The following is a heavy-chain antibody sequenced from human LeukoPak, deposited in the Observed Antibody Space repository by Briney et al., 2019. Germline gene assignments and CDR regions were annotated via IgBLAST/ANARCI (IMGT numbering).Heavy chain of an antibody. CDR2: IWYDGSNK. CDR3: ARDQGAWGYGY. V-gene: IGHV3-33*01. J-gene: IGHJ4*02. CDR1: GFTFSSYG. D-gene: IGHD3-16*01. Sequence: GGSLRLSCAASGFTFSSYGMHWVRQAPGKGLEWVAVIWYDGSNKYYADSVKGRFTISRDNSKNTLLLQTISLRAEDTAVYYCARDQGAWGYGYWGQGTLVTVSS.